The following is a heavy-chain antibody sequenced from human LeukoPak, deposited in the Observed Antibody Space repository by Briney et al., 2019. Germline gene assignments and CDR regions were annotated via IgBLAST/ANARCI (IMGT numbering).Heavy chain of an antibody. CDR2: ISGSGGDT. J-gene: IGHJ4*02. D-gene: IGHD3-10*01. V-gene: IGHV3-23*01. CDR3: AKDRVVRGVMGAGGY. CDR1: GFTFSSYA. Sequence: PGGSLRLSCAASGFTFSSYAMSWVRQAPGKGLEWVSAISGSGGDTYYADSVKGRFTISRDNSKNTLYLQMNSLRAEDTAVYYCAKDRVVRGVMGAGGYWGQGTLVTVSS.